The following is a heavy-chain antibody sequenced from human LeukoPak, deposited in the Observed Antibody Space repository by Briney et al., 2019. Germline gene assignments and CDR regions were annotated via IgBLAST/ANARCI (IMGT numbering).Heavy chain of an antibody. CDR2: IYYSGST. D-gene: IGHD5-24*01. CDR3: ARLNPPDRWLQLLGGAALGGTFDY. V-gene: IGHV4-31*03. Sequence: ASETLSLTCTVSGGSISSGGYYWSWIRQHPGKGLEWIGYIYYSGSTYYNPSLKSRVTISVDTSMNQFSLKLSSVTAADTAVYYCARLNPPDRWLQLLGGAALGGTFDYWGQGTLVTVSS. CDR1: GGSISSGGYY. J-gene: IGHJ4*02.